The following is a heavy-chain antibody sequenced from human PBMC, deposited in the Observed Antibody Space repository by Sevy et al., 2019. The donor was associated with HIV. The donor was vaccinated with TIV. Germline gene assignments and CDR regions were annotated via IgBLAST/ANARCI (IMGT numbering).Heavy chain of an antibody. J-gene: IGHJ4*02. CDR1: GYTFTSYY. D-gene: IGHD2-21*02. CDR3: ARGVVVTAILGYFDY. V-gene: IGHV1-46*01. Sequence: ASVKVSCKASGYTFTSYYMHWVRQAPGQGLEWMGIINPSGGSTSYAQKFQGRVTMTRDTSTITVYMELSSLRSEDTAVYYCARGVVVTAILGYFDYWGQGTLVTVSS. CDR2: INPSGGST.